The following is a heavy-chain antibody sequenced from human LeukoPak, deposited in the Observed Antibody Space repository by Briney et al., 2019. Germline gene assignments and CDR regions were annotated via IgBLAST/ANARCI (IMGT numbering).Heavy chain of an antibody. J-gene: IGHJ4*02. CDR3: ARDLRVVVVPAAPYGSGSYYNHPPDY. V-gene: IGHV3-21*01. Sequence: GGSLRLSCAASGFTFSSYSMNWVRQAPGKGLEWVSSISSSSSYIYYADSVKGRFTISRDNAKNSLYLQMNSLRAEDTAVYYCARDLRVVVVPAAPYGSGSYYNHPPDYWGQGTLVTVSS. D-gene: IGHD3-10*01. CDR1: GFTFSSYS. CDR2: ISSSSSYI.